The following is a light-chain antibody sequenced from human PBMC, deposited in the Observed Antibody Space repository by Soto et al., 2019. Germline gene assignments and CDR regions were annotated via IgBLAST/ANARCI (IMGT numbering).Light chain of an antibody. CDR3: QSYDSSRGGNYV. Sequence: QSFLTQPRSVSGSRVQSVTITYSGTSSDNCHYNYVSWYQQHQGRAPKLIIYDVISRPAGVPDRFSGSKTGKTASLTISGLQADDEAHYYCQSYDSSRGGNYVFGNGSK. CDR1: SSDNCHYNY. J-gene: IGLJ6*01. V-gene: IGLV2-11*01. CDR2: DVI.